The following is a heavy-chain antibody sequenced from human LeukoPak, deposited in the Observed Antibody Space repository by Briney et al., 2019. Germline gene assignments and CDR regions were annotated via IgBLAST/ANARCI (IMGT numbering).Heavy chain of an antibody. CDR2: ISWNSGSI. D-gene: IGHD5-24*01. CDR1: GFTFDDYA. CDR3: AKDMGSSGRDDYNLDY. J-gene: IGHJ4*02. V-gene: IGHV3-9*01. Sequence: GRSLRLSCAASGFTFDDYAMHWVRQAPGKGLEWVSGISWNSGSIGYADSVKGRFTISRDNAKNSLYLQMNSLRAEDTALYYCAKDMGSSGRDDYNLDYWGQGTLVTVSS.